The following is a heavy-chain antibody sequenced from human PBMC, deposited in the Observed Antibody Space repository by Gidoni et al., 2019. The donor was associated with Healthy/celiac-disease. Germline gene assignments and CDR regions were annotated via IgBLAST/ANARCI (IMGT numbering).Heavy chain of an antibody. CDR3: ARLTGGPMADDHMDV. J-gene: IGHJ6*02. V-gene: IGHV1-2*04. D-gene: IGHD7-27*01. CDR2: INPNSGGT. Sequence: QVQLVQSGAEVKKPGASVKVSCKASGYTFTGYYMHWVRQAPGQGLEWMGWINPNSGGTNYAQKFQGWVTMTRDTSISTAYMELSRLRSDDTAVYYCARLTGGPMADDHMDVWGQGTTVTVSS. CDR1: GYTFTGYY.